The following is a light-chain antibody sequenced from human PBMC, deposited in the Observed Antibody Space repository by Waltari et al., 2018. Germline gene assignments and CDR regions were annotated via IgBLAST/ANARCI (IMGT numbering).Light chain of an antibody. V-gene: IGLV2-23*01. J-gene: IGLJ3*02. Sequence: QSALTQPASVSGSPGQSITISCTGTSSDVGNYNLVSWYQQYPGKAPKVMIYDDNSRPSGVSGRFSGSKSGNTASLTISGVQAEDEADYYCCSYAGSYTWVFGGGTKLTVL. CDR1: SSDVGNYNL. CDR3: CSYAGSYTWV. CDR2: DDN.